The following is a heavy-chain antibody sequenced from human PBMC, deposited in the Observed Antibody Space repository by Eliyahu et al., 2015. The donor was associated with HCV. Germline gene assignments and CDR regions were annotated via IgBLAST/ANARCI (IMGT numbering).Heavy chain of an antibody. CDR3: ARVVDIVATILSFGQKYYYYGMDV. Sequence: EVQLVESGGGLVQPGGSLRLSCAASGFTFSSYDMPWVRQATGKGLEWVSAIGTAGDTYYPGSVKGRFTISRENAKNSLYLQMNSLRAGDTAVYYCARVVDIVATILSFGQKYYYYGMDVWGKGTTVTVSS. V-gene: IGHV3-13*01. D-gene: IGHD5-12*01. CDR2: IGTAGDT. J-gene: IGHJ6*04. CDR1: GFTFSSYD.